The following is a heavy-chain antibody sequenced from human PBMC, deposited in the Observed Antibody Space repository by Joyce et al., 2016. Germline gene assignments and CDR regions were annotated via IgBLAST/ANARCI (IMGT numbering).Heavy chain of an antibody. V-gene: IGHV1-18*01. Sequence: QVYLVQSGPEVKKPGASVKVSCKASGYAFTTYGITWMRQAPGQGLEWMGWISTYTGITHCAQNLQGRVTMTTDTTTRTAYMELRRLRSDDTAVYYCARGLGKSVDYWGQGTLVTVSS. CDR3: ARGLGKSVDY. CDR2: ISTYTGIT. CDR1: GYAFTTYG. D-gene: IGHD3-10*01. J-gene: IGHJ4*02.